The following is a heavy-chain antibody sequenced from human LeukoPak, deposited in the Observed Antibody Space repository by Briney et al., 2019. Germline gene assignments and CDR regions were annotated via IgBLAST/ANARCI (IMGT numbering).Heavy chain of an antibody. CDR3: AKDALFHAGANPNWFDP. Sequence: GRSLRLSCAASGFTFDDYAMHWVRQAPGKGLEWVSGISWNSGSIVYADSVKGRFTISRDNAKNSLYLQMNSLRAEDTALYYCAKDALFHAGANPNWFDPWGQGTLVTVSS. CDR2: ISWNSGSI. V-gene: IGHV3-9*01. CDR1: GFTFDDYA. D-gene: IGHD1-26*01. J-gene: IGHJ5*02.